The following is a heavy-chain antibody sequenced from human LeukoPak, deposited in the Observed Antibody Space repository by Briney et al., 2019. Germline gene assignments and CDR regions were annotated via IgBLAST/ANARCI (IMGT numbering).Heavy chain of an antibody. CDR1: GFTSSKAW. V-gene: IGHV3-15*05. CDR2: FKSKSDGGTT. J-gene: IGHJ4*02. Sequence: GGSLRLSCTASGFTSSKAWMSWVRQAPGKGLEWVGRFKSKSDGGTTDYAAPVKGRFIVSRDDSKNTLYLQMNSLRTEDTAVYFCTKDIGYFDYWAREPWSPSPQ. CDR3: TKDIGYFDY.